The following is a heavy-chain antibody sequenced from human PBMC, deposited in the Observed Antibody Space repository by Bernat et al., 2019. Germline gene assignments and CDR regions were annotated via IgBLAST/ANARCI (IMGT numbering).Heavy chain of an antibody. CDR3: ARITGTTPEYYFDY. J-gene: IGHJ4*02. CDR1: GASVTSGSYY. D-gene: IGHD1-20*01. V-gene: IGHV4-30-4*08. CDR2: IYYSGST. Sequence: QVQLQESGPGLVKPSETLSLTCTVSGASVTSGSYYWSWIRQPPGKGLEWIGYIYYSGSTYYNPSLKSRVTISVDTSKNQFSLKLSSVTAADTAVYYCARITGTTPEYYFDYWGQGTLVTVSS.